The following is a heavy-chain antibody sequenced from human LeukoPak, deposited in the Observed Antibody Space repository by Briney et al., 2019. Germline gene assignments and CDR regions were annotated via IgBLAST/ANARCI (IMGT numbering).Heavy chain of an antibody. D-gene: IGHD6-13*01. CDR2: IYTSGST. Sequence: SETLSLTCTVSGGSISSYYWSWLRQPAGKGLEWIGRIYTSGSTNYNPSLKSRVTMSVDTSKNQFSLKLSSVTAADTAVYYCARAGAAAGRYYYYYYMDVWGKGTTVTVSS. J-gene: IGHJ6*03. V-gene: IGHV4-4*07. CDR3: ARAGAAAGRYYYYYYMDV. CDR1: GGSISSYY.